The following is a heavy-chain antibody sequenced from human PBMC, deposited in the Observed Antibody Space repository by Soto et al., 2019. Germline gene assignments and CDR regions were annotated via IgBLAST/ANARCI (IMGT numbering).Heavy chain of an antibody. D-gene: IGHD3-9*01. CDR2: TSPDGGQT. J-gene: IGHJ4*02. CDR1: GFTFRDYY. Sequence: LRLSCAASGFTFRDYYMTWLRQAPGRGLEWVAYTSPDGGQTYYVESVKGRFTISRDNAKNSIYLQMDSLRADDTAVYYCVTDAQNSEWLTLGYWGQGTLVTVSS. V-gene: IGHV3-11*06. CDR3: VTDAQNSEWLTLGY.